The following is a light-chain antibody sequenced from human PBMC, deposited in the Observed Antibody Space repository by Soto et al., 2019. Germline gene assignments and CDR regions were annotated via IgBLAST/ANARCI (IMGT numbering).Light chain of an antibody. CDR2: DVS. CDR3: SSYSTSGTLVV. J-gene: IGLJ3*02. CDR1: SSDIGGSNS. Sequence: QSVLTQPASVSGSPGQTIIMSCTGTSSDIGGSNSVSWYQQYPDKAPKLILFDVSHRPSKIPDRFSGSKSGNTASLTISGLQADDEADYYCSSYSTSGTLVVFGGGTKLTVL. V-gene: IGLV2-14*01.